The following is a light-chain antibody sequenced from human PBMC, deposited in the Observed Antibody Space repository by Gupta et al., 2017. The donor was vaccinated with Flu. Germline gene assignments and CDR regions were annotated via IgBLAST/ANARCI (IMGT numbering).Light chain of an antibody. CDR2: DDK. J-gene: IGLJ2*01. CDR3: QSYDNTFPV. V-gene: IGLV6-57*03. CDR1: SGNIAANY. Sequence: FILTQPRSVSESPGKTVTISCTRSSGNIAANYVQWFQQRPGSAPTLVIYDDKERPSGVPGRFSGSIDSSSNSASLTISGLGAEDETDYHCQSYDNTFPVFGGGTKLTVL.